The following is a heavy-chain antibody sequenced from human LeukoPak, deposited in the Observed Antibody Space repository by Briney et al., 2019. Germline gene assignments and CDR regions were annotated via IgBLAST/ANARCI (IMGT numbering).Heavy chain of an antibody. J-gene: IGHJ4*02. D-gene: IGHD6-19*01. CDR3: ARGVAVAGIGTY. CDR2: IYYSGST. Sequence: SETLSLTCTVSGGSISSSSYYWGWIRQPPGKGLEWIGSIYYSGSTNYDPSLKSRVTISVDTSKNQFSLKLSSVTAADTAVYYCARGVAVAGIGTYWGQGTLVTVSS. V-gene: IGHV4-39*07. CDR1: GGSISSSSYY.